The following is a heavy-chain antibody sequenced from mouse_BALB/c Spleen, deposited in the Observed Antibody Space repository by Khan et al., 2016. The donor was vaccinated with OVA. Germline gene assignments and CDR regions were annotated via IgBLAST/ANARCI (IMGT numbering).Heavy chain of an antibody. Sequence: QIQLVQSGPELKKPGETVKISCKASGYTFTNYVMNWVKQSPGKGLKWMGWINTYTGEPTYADDFMGRFAFSLETSVSTAYLQINSRKYEDTATEFCTRFHGEDWGKGTTLTVSS. V-gene: IGHV9-3-1*01. J-gene: IGHJ2*01. CDR2: INTYTGEP. CDR1: GYTFTNYV. CDR3: TRFHGED.